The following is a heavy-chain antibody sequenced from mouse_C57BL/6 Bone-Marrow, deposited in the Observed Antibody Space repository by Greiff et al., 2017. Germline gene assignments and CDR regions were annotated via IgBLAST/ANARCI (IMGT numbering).Heavy chain of an antibody. J-gene: IGHJ3*01. D-gene: IGHD2-2*01. V-gene: IGHV2-9-1*01. CDR1: GFSLTSYA. CDR2: IWTGGGT. CDR3: SREDCGYGRLGFAY. Sequence: VQLQESGPGLVAPSQSLSITCTVSGFSLTSYAISWVRQPPGKGLEWLGVIWTGGGTNYNSALKSRLSISKNNSKSQVFLKMNSLQTDDTARYYCSREDCGYGRLGFAYWGQGTLVTVSA.